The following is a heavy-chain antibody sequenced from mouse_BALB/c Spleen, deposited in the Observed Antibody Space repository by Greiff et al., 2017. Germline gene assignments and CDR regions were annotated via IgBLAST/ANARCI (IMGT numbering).Heavy chain of an antibody. CDR2: IWAGGST. J-gene: IGHJ4*01. CDR3: ARVRRYYAMDY. CDR1: GFSLTSYG. V-gene: IGHV2-9*02. Sequence: VQLVESGPGLVAPSQSLSITCTVSGFSLTSYGVHWVRQPPGKGLEWLGVIWAGGSTNYYSALMSRLSISKDNSKSQVFLKMNSLQTDDTAMYYCARVRRYYAMDYWGQGTSVTVSS.